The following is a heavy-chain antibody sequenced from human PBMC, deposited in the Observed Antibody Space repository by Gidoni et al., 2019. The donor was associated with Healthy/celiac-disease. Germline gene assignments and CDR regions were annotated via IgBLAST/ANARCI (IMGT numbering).Heavy chain of an antibody. J-gene: IGHJ3*02. D-gene: IGHD3-10*01. CDR3: GRTGKDAFDI. V-gene: IGHV1-2*06. Sequence: QVQLVQSGAEVKKPGASVKVSCKASGYTFTGYYMHWVRQAPGQGLEWMGRINPNRGGTNYAQEFQGRVTMTRDTSISTTDMELSRLRSDDTAVYYWGRTGKDAFDIWGQGTMVTVSS. CDR1: GYTFTGYY. CDR2: INPNRGGT.